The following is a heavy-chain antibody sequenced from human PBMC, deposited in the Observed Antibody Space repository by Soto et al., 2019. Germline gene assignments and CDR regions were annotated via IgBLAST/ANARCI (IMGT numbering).Heavy chain of an antibody. V-gene: IGHV2-5*02. CDR3: ALFSMDV. Sequence: QITLKESGPTLVKPTQTLTVTCTFSGFSLSTSGVGVGWIRQPPGKALEWLALIYWDDDKRYSPSLKSRLTITKDTSKNQVARTMTDMDPVDTATYYCALFSMDVWGQGTTVTVSS. CDR2: IYWDDDK. J-gene: IGHJ6*02. CDR1: GFSLSTSGVG.